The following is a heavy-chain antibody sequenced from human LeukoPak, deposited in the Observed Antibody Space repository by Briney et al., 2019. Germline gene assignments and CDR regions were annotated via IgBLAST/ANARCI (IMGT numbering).Heavy chain of an antibody. CDR3: TTVCLLWFGEACYMDV. J-gene: IGHJ6*03. CDR1: GFTFSNAW. V-gene: IGHV3-15*01. D-gene: IGHD3-10*01. Sequence: GGSLRLSCAASGFTFSNAWMSWVRQAPGKVLEWVGRIKSKTDGGTTDYAAPVKGRFTISRDDSKNTLYLQMNSLKTEDTAVYYCTTVCLLWFGEACYMDVWGKGTTVTVSS. CDR2: IKSKTDGGTT.